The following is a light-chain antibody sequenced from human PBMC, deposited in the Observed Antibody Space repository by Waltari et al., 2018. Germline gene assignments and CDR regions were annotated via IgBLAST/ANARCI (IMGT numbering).Light chain of an antibody. CDR2: EVN. J-gene: IGLJ2*01. CDR3: SSYAGSNNYVV. Sequence: QSALTQPPSASGSPGQSVTISCTGPRRDIGGYNYVSWYQQHPGKAPKLMIYEVNKRPSGVPDRFSGSKSGNTASLTVSGLQAEDEADYYCSSYAGSNNYVVFGGGTKLTVL. V-gene: IGLV2-8*01. CDR1: RRDIGGYNY.